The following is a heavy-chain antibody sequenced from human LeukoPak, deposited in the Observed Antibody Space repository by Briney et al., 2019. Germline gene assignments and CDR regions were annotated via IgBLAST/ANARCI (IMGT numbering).Heavy chain of an antibody. Sequence: SETLSLTCSVSGGSVSSYYWSWIRQSPGKGLEWIGYIHNSGRTNYNPSLKSRVTGFVDTSKNQVSLRLSSVTAADTAVYYCARHVTISSESYFDYWGQGALVTVSS. J-gene: IGHJ4*02. CDR1: GGSVSSYY. V-gene: IGHV4-59*08. CDR3: ARHVTISSESYFDY. D-gene: IGHD1-26*01. CDR2: IHNSGRT.